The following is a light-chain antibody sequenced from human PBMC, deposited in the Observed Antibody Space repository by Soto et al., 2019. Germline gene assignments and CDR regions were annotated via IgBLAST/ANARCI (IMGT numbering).Light chain of an antibody. CDR1: NSNIGRHT. J-gene: IGLJ2*01. CDR3: AGWDDSLNGV. V-gene: IGLV1-44*01. Sequence: QSVLTQPPSASGTPGQRVTISSSGSNSNIGRHTVNWYQQFPGTAPKLLIHSDNQRPSGVPDRFSGSKSGTSASLAISGLQSEDEADYYCAGWDDSLNGVFGGGTKLTVL. CDR2: SDN.